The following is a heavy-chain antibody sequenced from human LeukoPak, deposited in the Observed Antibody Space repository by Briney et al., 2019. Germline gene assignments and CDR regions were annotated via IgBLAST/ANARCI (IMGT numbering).Heavy chain of an antibody. V-gene: IGHV3-21*01. J-gene: IGHJ4*02. CDR1: GFTFSSYS. D-gene: IGHD1-26*01. Sequence: GGSLRLSCAASGFTFSSYSMNWVRQAPGKGLEWVSSISSSSSYIYYADSVKGRFTTSRDNAKNSLYLQMNSLRAEDTAVYYCARELWGGATSFDYWGQGTLVTVSS. CDR2: ISSSSSYI. CDR3: ARELWGGATSFDY.